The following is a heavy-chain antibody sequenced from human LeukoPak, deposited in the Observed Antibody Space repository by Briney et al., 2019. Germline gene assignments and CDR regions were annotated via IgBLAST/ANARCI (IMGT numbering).Heavy chain of an antibody. J-gene: IGHJ6*03. CDR3: ARTGYCSGATCFYYYSYYMDV. Sequence: GGFLRLSCAASGFTFSSYWMTWIRQVPGEGLEWVSYISSSGTTKYYADSVKGRFTISRDNAKNSLYLQMNSLRAEDTAVYYCARTGYCSGATCFYYYSYYMDVWGKGTTVTVSS. CDR1: GFTFSSYW. CDR2: ISSSGTTK. D-gene: IGHD2-15*01. V-gene: IGHV3-48*04.